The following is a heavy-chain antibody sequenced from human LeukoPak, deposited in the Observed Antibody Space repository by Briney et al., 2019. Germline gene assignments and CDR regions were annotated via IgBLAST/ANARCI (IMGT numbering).Heavy chain of an antibody. CDR2: ISSSGSTI. D-gene: IGHD3-22*01. CDR3: ARDSPTYYYDSSGYPNARYYYYGMDV. V-gene: IGHV3-11*01. Sequence: GGSLRLSCAASGFTFSDYYMSWIRQAPGKGLEGVSYISSSGSTIYCVDSVKGRFTISRDNAKNSLYLQMNSLRAEDTAVYYCARDSPTYYYDSSGYPNARYYYYGMDVWGQGPTVTVSS. CDR1: GFTFSDYY. J-gene: IGHJ6*02.